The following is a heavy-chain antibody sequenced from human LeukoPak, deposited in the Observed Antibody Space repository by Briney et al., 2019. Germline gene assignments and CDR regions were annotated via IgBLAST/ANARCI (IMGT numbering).Heavy chain of an antibody. Sequence: GGSLRLSCAASGFTFSSYGMHWVRQAPGKGLEWVAVIWYDGSNKYYADSVKGRFTISRDNSKNTLYLQMNSLRAEDTAVYYCARGDSSSYTSSWCFDSWGQGTLVTVSS. V-gene: IGHV3-33*01. CDR3: ARGDSSSYTSSWCFDS. J-gene: IGHJ4*02. D-gene: IGHD6-13*01. CDR2: IWYDGSNK. CDR1: GFTFSSYG.